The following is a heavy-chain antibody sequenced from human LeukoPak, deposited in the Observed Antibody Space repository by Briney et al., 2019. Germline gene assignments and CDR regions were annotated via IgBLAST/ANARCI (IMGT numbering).Heavy chain of an antibody. J-gene: IGHJ4*02. V-gene: IGHV3-53*04. CDR3: ARVDTVMAYYFDL. CDR2: IHSGGTT. Sequence: GGSLRLSCAASGFTVSTNCMTWVRQAPGKGLEWVSTIHSGGTTYYADSVMGRFTISRHNSRNTLYLQMNSLRAEDTAVYYCARVDTVMAYYFDLWGQGTLVTVSS. CDR1: GFTVSTNC. D-gene: IGHD5-18*01.